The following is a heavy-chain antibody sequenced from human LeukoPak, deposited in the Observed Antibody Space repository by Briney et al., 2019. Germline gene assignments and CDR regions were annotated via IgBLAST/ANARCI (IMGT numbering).Heavy chain of an antibody. V-gene: IGHV3-33*01. CDR1: GFTFSSYG. Sequence: GGSLRLSCAASGFTFSSYGMHWVRQAPGKGLEWVAVIWYDGSNKYYADSVKGRFTISRDNSKNTLYLQMNSLRAEDTAVYYCARGDIVVVPAAMLIDYWGQETLVTVSS. J-gene: IGHJ4*02. D-gene: IGHD2-2*01. CDR3: ARGDIVVVPAAMLIDY. CDR2: IWYDGSNK.